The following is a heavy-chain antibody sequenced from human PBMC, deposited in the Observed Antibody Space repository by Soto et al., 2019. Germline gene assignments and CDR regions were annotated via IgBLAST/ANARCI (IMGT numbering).Heavy chain of an antibody. Sequence: PGGSLRLSCAASGFTFSSYAMHWVRQAPGKGLEWVAVISYDGSNKYYADSVKGRFTISRDNSKNTLYLQMNSLRAEDTAVYYCAREIYCSSTSCPPRMYYYYYYGMDVWGQGTTVTVSS. CDR3: AREIYCSSTSCPPRMYYYYYYGMDV. CDR1: GFTFSSYA. V-gene: IGHV3-30-3*01. J-gene: IGHJ6*02. D-gene: IGHD2-2*01. CDR2: ISYDGSNK.